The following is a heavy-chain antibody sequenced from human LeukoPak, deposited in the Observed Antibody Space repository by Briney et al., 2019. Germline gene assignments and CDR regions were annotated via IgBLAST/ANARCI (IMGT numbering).Heavy chain of an antibody. D-gene: IGHD3-22*01. CDR3: AGGYYYDSSGYW. CDR2: IIPILGIA. J-gene: IGHJ4*02. CDR1: GGTFSSYA. Sequence: TSVKVSCKASGGTFSSYAISWVRQAPGQGLEWTGRIIPILGIANYAQKFQGRVTITADKSTSTAYMELSSLRSEDTAVYYCAGGYYYDSSGYWWGQGTLVTVSS. V-gene: IGHV1-69*04.